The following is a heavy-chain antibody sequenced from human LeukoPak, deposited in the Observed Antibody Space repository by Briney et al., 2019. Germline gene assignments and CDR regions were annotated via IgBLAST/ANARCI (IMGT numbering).Heavy chain of an antibody. D-gene: IGHD6-13*01. V-gene: IGHV4-59*01. CDR2: IFYSGST. CDR3: ASGPYPAAGTDHQFDY. J-gene: IGHJ4*02. CDR1: GASISSYY. Sequence: PSETLSLTCTVSGASISSYYWSWIRQPPGKGLEWIGYIFYSGSTLYNPSLQSRVTISVGTSKNQFSLKLTSVTVADTAVYYCASGPYPAAGTDHQFDYWGQGTLVTVSS.